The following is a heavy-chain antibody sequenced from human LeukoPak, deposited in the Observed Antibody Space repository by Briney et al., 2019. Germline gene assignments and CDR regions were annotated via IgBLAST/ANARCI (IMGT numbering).Heavy chain of an antibody. CDR1: GGTFISYA. CDR3: ARGTPWYYGMDV. V-gene: IGHV1-69*13. Sequence: GASVKVSCKASGGTFISYAISWVRQAPGPGLEWMGGIIPIFGTANYAQKFQGRVTITADESTSTAYMELSSLRSEDTAVYYCARGTPWYYGMDVWGKGTPVTVSS. J-gene: IGHJ6*04. CDR2: IIPIFGTA.